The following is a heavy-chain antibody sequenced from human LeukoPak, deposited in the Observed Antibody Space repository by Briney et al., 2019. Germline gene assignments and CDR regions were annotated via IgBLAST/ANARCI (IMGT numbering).Heavy chain of an antibody. CDR1: GGSFSGYY. CDR3: ARLSDGSGSYQGYYYYYYMDV. D-gene: IGHD3-10*01. Sequence: SETLSLTCAVYGGSFSGYYWSWIRQPPGKGLEWIGEINHSGSTNYNPSLKSRVTISVDTSKNQFSLKLSSVTAADTAVYYCARLSDGSGSYQGYYYYYYMDVWGKGTTVTISS. CDR2: INHSGST. V-gene: IGHV4-34*01. J-gene: IGHJ6*03.